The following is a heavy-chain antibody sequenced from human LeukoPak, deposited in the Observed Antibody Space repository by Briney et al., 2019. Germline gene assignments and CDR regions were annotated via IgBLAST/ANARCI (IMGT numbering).Heavy chain of an antibody. V-gene: IGHV3-9*01. J-gene: IGHJ6*03. CDR1: GFTFDDYA. CDR3: AKDIASSVHYYMDV. CDR2: ITWNSGSI. D-gene: IGHD6-13*01. Sequence: GGSLRHSCATSGFTFDDYAMHWVRQAPGKGLEWVSGITWNSGSIGYADSVKGRFTISRDNAKNSLYLQMTSLRAEDTAFYYCAKDIASSVHYYMDVWGNEATVTVSS.